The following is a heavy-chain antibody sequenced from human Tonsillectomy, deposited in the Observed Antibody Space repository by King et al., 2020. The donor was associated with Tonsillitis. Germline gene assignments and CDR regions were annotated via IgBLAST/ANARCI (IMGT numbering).Heavy chain of an antibody. D-gene: IGHD3-3*01. CDR1: GGSISSYY. J-gene: IGHJ3*02. V-gene: IGHV4-59*08. CDR2: IYYSGST. Sequence: QLQESGPGLVKPSETLSLTCTVSGGSISSYYWSWIRPPPGKGLEWIGYIYYSGSTNYNPSLKSRVTISVDTSKNQFSLKVSSVTAADTAVYYCARAITIFGVIIDAFDIWGQGTMVTVSS. CDR3: ARAITIFGVIIDAFDI.